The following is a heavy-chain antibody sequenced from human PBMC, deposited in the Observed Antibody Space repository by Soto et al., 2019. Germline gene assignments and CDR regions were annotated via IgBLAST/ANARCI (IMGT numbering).Heavy chain of an antibody. CDR2: IIPILGIA. D-gene: IGHD3-10*01. V-gene: IGHV1-69*02. Sequence: GASVKVSCKASGGTFSSYTISWVRQAPGQGLEWMGRIIPILGIANYAQKFQGRVTITADKSTSTAYMELSSLRSEDTAVYYCARVYGSGSPSNWFDPWGQGTLVTVSS. CDR1: GGTFSSYT. CDR3: ARVYGSGSPSNWFDP. J-gene: IGHJ5*02.